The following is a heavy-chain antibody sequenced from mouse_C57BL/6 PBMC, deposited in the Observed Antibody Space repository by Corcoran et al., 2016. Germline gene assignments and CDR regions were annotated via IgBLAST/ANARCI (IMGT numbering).Heavy chain of an antibody. CDR1: GFSLSTSGMG. D-gene: IGHD2-5*01. CDR2: IYWDDDK. Sequence: QVTLKESGPGILQSSQTLSLTCSFSGFSLSTSGMGVSWIRQPSGRGLEWLAHIYWDDDKRYNPSLKSRLTISKDTSRNQVFLKITSVDTADTATYYWARSDYRNYGDFDYWGQGTTLTVSS. CDR3: ARSDYRNYGDFDY. J-gene: IGHJ2*01. V-gene: IGHV8-12*01.